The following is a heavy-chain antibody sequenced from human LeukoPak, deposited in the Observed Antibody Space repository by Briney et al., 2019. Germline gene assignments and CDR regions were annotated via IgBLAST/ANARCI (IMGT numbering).Heavy chain of an antibody. CDR3: ATVRVRSSSFDY. D-gene: IGHD6-6*01. V-gene: IGHV4-59*12. Sequence: SETLSLTCTVSGGSISSYYWSWIRQPPGKGLEWIGYIYYSGSTNYNPSLKSRVTISVDRSKNQFSLKLSSVTAADTAVYYCATVRVRSSSFDYWGQGTLVTVSS. J-gene: IGHJ4*02. CDR1: GGSISSYY. CDR2: IYYSGST.